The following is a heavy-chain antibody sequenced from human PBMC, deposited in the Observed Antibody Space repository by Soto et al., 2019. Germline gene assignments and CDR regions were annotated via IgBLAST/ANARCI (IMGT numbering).Heavy chain of an antibody. D-gene: IGHD2-2*03. CDR3: ARDLGGYCSSSSCSSFRFDY. CDR2: ISAYNGNT. CDR1: GYTFTSYG. J-gene: IGHJ4*02. V-gene: IGHV1-18*04. Sequence: QVHLVQSGAEVKKPGASVKVSCQASGYTFTSYGISWVRQAPGQGLEWMGWISAYNGNTNYAQKLQGRVTMTTDTSTNTAYMELRSLRSDDTAVYYCARDLGGYCSSSSCSSFRFDYWGQGTLVTVSS.